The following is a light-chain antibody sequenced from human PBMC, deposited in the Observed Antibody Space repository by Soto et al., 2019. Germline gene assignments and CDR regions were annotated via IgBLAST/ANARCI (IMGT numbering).Light chain of an antibody. CDR1: ESISRH. V-gene: IGKV1-39*01. J-gene: IGKJ5*01. CDR3: QQDYSTLAT. Sequence: DIQMSQSPSSLSASVGDRVTITCRAAESISRHLNWYQQKPGRAPELLIYAASTLQNGVPSRFTGSGSGTEVTLTITGLQLEDFATYYCQQDYSTLATFGQGTRLEIK. CDR2: AAS.